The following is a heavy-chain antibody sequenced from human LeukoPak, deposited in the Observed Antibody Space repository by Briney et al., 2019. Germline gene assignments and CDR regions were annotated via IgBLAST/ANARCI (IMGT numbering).Heavy chain of an antibody. CDR1: GYSFTSYW. CDR3: ARRYCSSTSCYYFDD. D-gene: IGHD2-2*01. J-gene: IGHJ4*02. V-gene: IGHV5-51*01. CDR2: IYPGDSDT. Sequence: GESLKISCKASGYSFTSYWIGWVRQMPGKGLEWMGIIYPGDSDTRYSPSFQGQVTISADKSISTAYLQWSSLKASDTAMYYCARRYCSSTSCYYFDDWGQGSLVAVSS.